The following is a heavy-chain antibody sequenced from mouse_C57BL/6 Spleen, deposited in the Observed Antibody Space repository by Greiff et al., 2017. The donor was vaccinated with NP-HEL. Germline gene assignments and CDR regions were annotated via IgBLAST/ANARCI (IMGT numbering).Heavy chain of an antibody. Sequence: VQLQQSGAELVKPGASVKLSCKASGYTFTSYWMHWVKQRPGQGLEWIGMIHPNSGSTNYNEKFKSKATLTVDKSSSTAYMQLSSLTSEDSAVYYCARKGSNSEYFDVWGTGTTVTVSS. V-gene: IGHV1-64*01. J-gene: IGHJ1*03. CDR1: GYTFTSYW. D-gene: IGHD2-5*01. CDR3: ARKGSNSEYFDV. CDR2: IHPNSGST.